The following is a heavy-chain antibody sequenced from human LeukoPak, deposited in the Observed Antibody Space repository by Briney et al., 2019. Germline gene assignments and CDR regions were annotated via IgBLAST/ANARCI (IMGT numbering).Heavy chain of an antibody. V-gene: IGHV3-21*01. CDR1: GVIFSSYT. CDR2: ISDSSTYI. J-gene: IGHJ4*02. CDR3: TRAPPGRDGYSEY. D-gene: IGHD5-24*01. Sequence: GRSLRLSCAASGVIFSSYTMNWGREAPGEGLEWVSSISDSSTYIYYADSVEGRFTISRDNAKSSLFLQMNSLRAEDTAVYYCTRAPPGRDGYSEYWRQGTVVTVST.